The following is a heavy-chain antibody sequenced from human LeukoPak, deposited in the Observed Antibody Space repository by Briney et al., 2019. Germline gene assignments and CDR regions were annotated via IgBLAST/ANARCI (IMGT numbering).Heavy chain of an antibody. D-gene: IGHD1-26*01. CDR3: ATYSGSLEYFHP. CDR2: INYSGST. Sequence: SETLSLTCTVSGGSMRGYYWSWIRQPPGKGLEWIAYINYSGSTNYDPSLKSRVAISINTSKNQFSLKVTSVTAADTAVYYCATYSGSLEYFHPWRQDTLVTVSS. V-gene: IGHV4-59*01. CDR1: GGSMRGYY. J-gene: IGHJ1*01.